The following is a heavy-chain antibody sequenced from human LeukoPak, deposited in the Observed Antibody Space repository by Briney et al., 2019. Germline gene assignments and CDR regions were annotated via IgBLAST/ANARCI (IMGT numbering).Heavy chain of an antibody. CDR1: GGSISSGGYY. CDR3: ARVYDSSGYYEDY. D-gene: IGHD3-22*01. V-gene: IGHV4-31*03. CDR2: IYYSGST. Sequence: SETLSLTCTVSGGSISSGGYYWSWIRQHPGKGLEWIGYIYYSGSTYYNPSLKSRVTISVDTSKNQFSLKLSSVTAADTAVYYCARVYDSSGYYEDYWGQGTLVTVSS. J-gene: IGHJ4*02.